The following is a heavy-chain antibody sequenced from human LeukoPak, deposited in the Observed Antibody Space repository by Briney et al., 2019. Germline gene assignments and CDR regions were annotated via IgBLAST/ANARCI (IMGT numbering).Heavy chain of an antibody. CDR1: GFTFSSYA. Sequence: GGSLRLSCAASGFTFSSYAMNWVRQAPGKGLEWVSAISVNGGSTYYADSVKGRFTISRDNSKNTLYLQIDSLRAEDTAVYYCAKERPYDFWSGHASAFDIWGQGTKVTVSS. CDR2: ISVNGGST. CDR3: AKERPYDFWSGHASAFDI. J-gene: IGHJ3*02. V-gene: IGHV3-23*01. D-gene: IGHD3-3*01.